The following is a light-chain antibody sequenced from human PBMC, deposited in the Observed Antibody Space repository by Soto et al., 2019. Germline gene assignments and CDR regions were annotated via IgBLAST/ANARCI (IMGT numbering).Light chain of an antibody. Sequence: DIVMTQSPDSLAVSLGERATINCKSSQSVLYSSNNKNYLAWYQQKPGQPPKLLIYLASTRESGVPERFSGSGSGTDFTLTISGLQAEDVAVYYCQYGFTFGPGTKVDIK. CDR2: LAS. CDR3: QYGFT. CDR1: QSVLYSSNNKNY. V-gene: IGKV4-1*01. J-gene: IGKJ3*01.